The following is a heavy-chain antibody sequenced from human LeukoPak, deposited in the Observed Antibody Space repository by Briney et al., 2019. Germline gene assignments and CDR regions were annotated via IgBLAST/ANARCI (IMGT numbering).Heavy chain of an antibody. J-gene: IGHJ4*02. CDR1: GGSISSYY. CDR3: AREAYGDYADQTFDY. Sequence: PSETLFLTCTVSGGSISSYYWSWIRQPAGKGLEWIGRVYTSGSTNYNPSLKSRVTMSVDTSKNQFSLKLSSVTAADTAVYYCAREAYGDYADQTFDYWGQGTLVTVSS. V-gene: IGHV4-4*07. D-gene: IGHD4-17*01. CDR2: VYTSGST.